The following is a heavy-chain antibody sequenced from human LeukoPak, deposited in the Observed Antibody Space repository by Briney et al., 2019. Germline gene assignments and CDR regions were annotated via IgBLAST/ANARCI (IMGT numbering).Heavy chain of an antibody. J-gene: IGHJ4*02. CDR3: AKGSMIVVVIRNPFDY. Sequence: GGSLRLSCAASGFTFSSYAMSWVRQAPGKGLEWVSAISGSGGSTYYADSVKGRFTISRDNSKNTLYVQMNSLRAEYTAVYYCAKGSMIVVVIRNPFDYWGQGTLVTVSS. CDR2: ISGSGGST. CDR1: GFTFSSYA. D-gene: IGHD3-22*01. V-gene: IGHV3-23*01.